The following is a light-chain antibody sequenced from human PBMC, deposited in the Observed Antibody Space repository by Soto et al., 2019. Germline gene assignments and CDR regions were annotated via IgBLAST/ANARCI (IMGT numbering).Light chain of an antibody. V-gene: IGLV1-44*01. Sequence: QLVLTQPPSASGTPGQRGTISCSGSSSNIGSNTVNWYQQLPGTAPKLLIYSNNQRPSGVPDRFSGSKSGTSASLAISGLQSEDEADYYCAAWDDSLMVEVFGTGTKLTVL. CDR2: SNN. CDR3: AAWDDSLMVEV. J-gene: IGLJ1*01. CDR1: SSNIGSNT.